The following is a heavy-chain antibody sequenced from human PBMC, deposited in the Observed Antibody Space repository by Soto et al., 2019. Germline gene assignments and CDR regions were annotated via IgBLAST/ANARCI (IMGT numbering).Heavy chain of an antibody. CDR3: ARDLNYYGMDV. J-gene: IGHJ6*02. CDR1: GFTFSRYS. V-gene: IGHV3-21*01. Sequence: GGSLRLSCAASGFTFSRYSMNWVRQAPGKGLEWVSSISSSSSYIYYADSVKGRFTISRDNAKNSLYLQMNSLRAEDTAVYYCARDLNYYGMDVWGQGTTVTVSS. CDR2: ISSSSSYI.